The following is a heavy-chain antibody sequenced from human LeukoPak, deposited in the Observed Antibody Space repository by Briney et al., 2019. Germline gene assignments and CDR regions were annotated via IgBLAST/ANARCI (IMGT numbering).Heavy chain of an antibody. V-gene: IGHV3-30*02. CDR3: AKDSNPYYYDSSGPRFDP. CDR2: IRYDGSNK. J-gene: IGHJ5*02. CDR1: GITFSGSG. D-gene: IGHD3-22*01. Sequence: PPGGSLRLSCAASGITFSGSGMSWVRQAPGKGLEWVAFIRYDGSNKYYADSVKGRFTISRDNSKNTLYLQMNSLRAEDTAVYYCAKDSNPYYYDSSGPRFDPWGQGTLVTVSS.